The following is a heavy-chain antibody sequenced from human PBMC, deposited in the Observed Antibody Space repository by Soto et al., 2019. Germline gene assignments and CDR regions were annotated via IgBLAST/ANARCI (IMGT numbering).Heavy chain of an antibody. D-gene: IGHD3-22*01. V-gene: IGHV1-18*01. CDR2: IIPIIGNT. CDR1: GYTFTIYG. Sequence: ASVNVSCKASGYTFTIYGISWVRQAPGQGLEWMGWIIPIIGNTNYAQKFQGRVKITTDKSTSTAYMELSSLRSEDTAVYYCARDRHYYDSSGYFVYYGMDVWGQGTTVTVSS. J-gene: IGHJ6*02. CDR3: ARDRHYYDSSGYFVYYGMDV.